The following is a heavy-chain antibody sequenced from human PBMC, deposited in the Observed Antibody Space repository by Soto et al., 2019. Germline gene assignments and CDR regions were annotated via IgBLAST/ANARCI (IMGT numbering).Heavy chain of an antibody. CDR3: ARDPFLASITIFGVVDRMDV. Sequence: GGSLRLSCAASGFTFSSYGMHWVRQAPGKGLEWVAVIWYDGSSKYYADSVKGRFTISRDNSKNTLYLQMNSLRAEDTAVYYCARDPFLASITIFGVVDRMDVWGKGTTVTVSS. V-gene: IGHV3-33*01. CDR1: GFTFSSYG. J-gene: IGHJ6*04. D-gene: IGHD3-3*01. CDR2: IWYDGSSK.